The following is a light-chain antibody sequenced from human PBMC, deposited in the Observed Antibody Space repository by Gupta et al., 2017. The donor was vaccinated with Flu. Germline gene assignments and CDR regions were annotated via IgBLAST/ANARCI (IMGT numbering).Light chain of an antibody. CDR2: SKN. CDR1: SLRSYY. CDR3: NSQDSIGNHYA. Sequence: SSELTPDPAVSVALGQTVRIQCQGDSLRSYYASWYQQKPGQAPVLVIYSKNNRPPGIPDQFSGSSSGNTASLTITVAQAEDEAGYYCNSQDSIGNHYAFGTVTKVTVL. J-gene: IGLJ1*01. V-gene: IGLV3-19*01.